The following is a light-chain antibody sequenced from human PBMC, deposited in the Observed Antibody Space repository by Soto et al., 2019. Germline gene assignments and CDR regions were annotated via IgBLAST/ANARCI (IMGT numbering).Light chain of an antibody. V-gene: IGKV1-39*01. CDR1: QSIRNY. CDR2: AAS. CDR3: QQSYSTPLYT. Sequence: DIQMTQSPSSLSASIGDRVTITCRASQSIRNYLNWYQQKPRKAPKLLIYAASSLQSGVPPRFSGSGSGTDFTLTISSLQPEDFATYYCQQSYSTPLYTFGQGTKREI. J-gene: IGKJ2*01.